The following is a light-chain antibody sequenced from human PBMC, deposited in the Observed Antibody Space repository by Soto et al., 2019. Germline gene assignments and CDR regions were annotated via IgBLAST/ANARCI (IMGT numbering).Light chain of an antibody. CDR3: HQRNQ. CDR1: QFLSIY. CDR2: DST. V-gene: IGKV3-11*01. J-gene: IGKJ5*01. Sequence: FVFTQYPVTLSLSPGDRASLSFRASQFLSIYLAWYQQIPGQPPRLLIYDSTNRAAGIPARFSGSRSGTDFTLTISSVEPEDFAMYYCHQRNQFGQGTRLEIK.